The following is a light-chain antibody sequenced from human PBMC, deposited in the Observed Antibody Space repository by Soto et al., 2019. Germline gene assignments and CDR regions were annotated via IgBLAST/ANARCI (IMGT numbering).Light chain of an antibody. V-gene: IGLV2-14*01. Sequence: QSALTQPASASGSPGQSITISCTGTSSDVGDYNYVSWYQQHPGKAPKLMLYDVSNRPSGISNRFSGSESGNTAALTISGLQAEDEADYYCSSYTSSSTLFGTGTKLTVL. J-gene: IGLJ1*01. CDR2: DVS. CDR1: SSDVGDYNY. CDR3: SSYTSSSTL.